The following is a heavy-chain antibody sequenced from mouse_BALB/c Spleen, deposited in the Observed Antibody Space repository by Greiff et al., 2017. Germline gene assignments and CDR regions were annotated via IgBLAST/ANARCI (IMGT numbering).Heavy chain of an antibody. D-gene: IGHD2-2*01. J-gene: IGHJ1*01. Sequence: EVQLVESGGGLVKLGGSLKLSCAASGFTFSSYYMSWVRQTPEKRLELVAAINSNGGSTYYPDTVKGRFTISRDNAKNTLYLQMSSLKSEDTALYYCARQRYAYDSYWYFDVWGAGTTVTVSA. CDR2: INSNGGST. CDR3: ARQRYAYDSYWYFDV. CDR1: GFTFSSYY. V-gene: IGHV5-6-2*01.